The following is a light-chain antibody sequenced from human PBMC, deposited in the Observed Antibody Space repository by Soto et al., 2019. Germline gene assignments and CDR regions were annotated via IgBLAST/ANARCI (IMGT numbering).Light chain of an antibody. CDR2: DVS. CDR3: SLQTRSNTPV. J-gene: IGLJ2*01. CDR1: SSDVGSNNY. V-gene: IGLV2-14*01. Sequence: QSALAQPASVSGSPGQSIAISCTGSSSDVGSNNYVSWYQQDPGKAPKLIIYDVSSRPSGVSDRFSGSKSGNTASLTISGLRAEDEADYFCSLQTRSNTPVFGGGTKVTVL.